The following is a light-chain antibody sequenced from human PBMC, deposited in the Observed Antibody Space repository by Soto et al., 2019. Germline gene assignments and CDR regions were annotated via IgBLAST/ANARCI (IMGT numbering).Light chain of an antibody. CDR2: DAS. Sequence: DIQMTQSPSTLSASVGDRVTITCRASQSITNCLAWNQQKPGKAPKLLIFDASSLRSGVPSRFSGSGSGTEFTLTISSLQPEDFATYYCQQHNPYSPYTFGQGTKLEIK. J-gene: IGKJ2*01. CDR3: QQHNPYSPYT. V-gene: IGKV1-5*03. CDR1: QSITNC.